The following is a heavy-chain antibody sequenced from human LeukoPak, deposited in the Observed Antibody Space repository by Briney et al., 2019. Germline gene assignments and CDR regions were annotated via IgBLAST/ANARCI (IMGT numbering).Heavy chain of an antibody. J-gene: IGHJ4*02. CDR3: ARAPLGPYFENSGTTFDY. V-gene: IGHV1-8*01. CDR1: GYTFTSYD. D-gene: IGHD3-22*01. CDR2: MNPNTGNT. Sequence: ASVKVSCKASGYTFTSYDIYWVRQATGQGLEWMGWMNPNTGNTDFAQKFQGRVTMTRDTSASTAYMELSSLTSDDTAVYYCARAPLGPYFENSGTTFDYWGQGALVTVPS.